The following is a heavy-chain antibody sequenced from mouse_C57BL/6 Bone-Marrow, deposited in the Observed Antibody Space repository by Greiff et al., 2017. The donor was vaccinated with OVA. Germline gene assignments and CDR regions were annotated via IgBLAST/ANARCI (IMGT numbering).Heavy chain of an antibody. CDR2: INSNNGGT. D-gene: IGHD2-4*01. V-gene: IGHV1-18*01. Sequence: EVHVKQSGPELAKPGASVKIPCKASGYTFTDYNMDWVKQSHGKSLEWIGDINSNNGGTIYNQKFKGKATLTVDKSSSTAYMELRSLTSEDTAVYYCARGGYYDYDGGAWFAYWGQGTLVTVSA. J-gene: IGHJ3*01. CDR1: GYTFTDYN. CDR3: ARGGYYDYDGGAWFAY.